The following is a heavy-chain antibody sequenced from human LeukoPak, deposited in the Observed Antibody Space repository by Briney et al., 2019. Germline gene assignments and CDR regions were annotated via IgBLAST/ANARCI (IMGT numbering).Heavy chain of an antibody. CDR2: INPNSGGT. V-gene: IGHV1-2*02. CDR1: GYTFTGYY. J-gene: IGHJ6*03. Sequence: ASVKVSCKAFGYTFTGYYMHWVRQAPGQGLEWMGWINPNSGGTNYAQKFQGRVTMTRDTSISTAYMELSRLRSDDTAVYYCARGDTYYYYYYMDVWGKGTTVTVSS. CDR3: ARGDTYYYYYYMDV.